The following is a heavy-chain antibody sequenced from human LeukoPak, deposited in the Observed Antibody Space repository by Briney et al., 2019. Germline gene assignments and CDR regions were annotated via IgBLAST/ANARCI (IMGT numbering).Heavy chain of an antibody. CDR3: TRVGYIDEGIDY. CDR1: GFTFSTSW. D-gene: IGHD5-24*01. CDR2: IKQDGSKK. V-gene: IGHV3-7*04. Sequence: GGSLRLSCAASGFTFSTSWMTWVRQAPGKGLEWVANIKQDGSKKSYVDSVKGRFTISRDNAKNSLYLQMNSLRAEDTAIYYCTRVGYIDEGIDYWGQGTLVTVSS. J-gene: IGHJ4*02.